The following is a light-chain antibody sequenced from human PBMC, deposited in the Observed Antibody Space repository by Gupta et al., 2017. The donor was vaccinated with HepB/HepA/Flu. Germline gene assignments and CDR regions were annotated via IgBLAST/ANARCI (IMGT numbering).Light chain of an antibody. Sequence: EIVMTQSPAILSVSPGERATLSCRASQSVSSNLAWYQQKPGQAPSLLIYGASTRATGIPARFSGSGSGTEFTLTISSLQSQDFSVVYCQQYYNWPPGTFGQGTKVEIK. J-gene: IGKJ1*01. CDR1: QSVSSN. CDR2: GAS. V-gene: IGKV3-15*01. CDR3: QQYYNWPPGT.